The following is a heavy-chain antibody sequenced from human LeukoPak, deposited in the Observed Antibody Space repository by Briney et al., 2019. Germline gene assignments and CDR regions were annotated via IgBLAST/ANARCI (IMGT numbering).Heavy chain of an antibody. D-gene: IGHD5-12*01. Sequence: QPGGSLRLSCAASGFTFSSYGMHWVRQAPGKGLEWVAFIRYDGSNKYYADSVKGRFTISRDNSKNTLYLQMNSLRAEDTAVYYCAKGPNIVATRADYWGQRTLVTVSS. CDR1: GFTFSSYG. CDR3: AKGPNIVATRADY. CDR2: IRYDGSNK. V-gene: IGHV3-30*02. J-gene: IGHJ4*02.